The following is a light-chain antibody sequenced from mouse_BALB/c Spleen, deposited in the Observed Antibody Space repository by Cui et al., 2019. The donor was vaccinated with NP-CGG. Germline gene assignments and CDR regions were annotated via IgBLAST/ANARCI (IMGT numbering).Light chain of an antibody. Sequence: QAVVTQESALTTSPGGTVTLTCRSSTGAVTTSNYANWVQEKPDHLFTGLMGGTNNRAPGVPARFSGSLIEDKAALTITGAQTEDEAIYFCALWYSNHWVFGGGTKLTVL. V-gene: IGLV1*01. CDR2: GTN. CDR1: TGAVTTSNY. CDR3: ALWYSNHWV. J-gene: IGLJ1*01.